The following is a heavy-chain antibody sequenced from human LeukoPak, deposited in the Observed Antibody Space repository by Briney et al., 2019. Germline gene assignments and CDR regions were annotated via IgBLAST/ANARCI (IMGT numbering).Heavy chain of an antibody. D-gene: IGHD6-19*01. J-gene: IGHJ1*01. V-gene: IGHV5-51*01. Sequence: GESLKISCKASGYSFISYWIGWVRQTPGKCLEWMGIIYSGDSDTRYSPSFQGQVTISVDKSITTAYLQWSSLKASDTAVYYCARFGGVGGWYGEVHWGQGTLLTVSS. CDR2: IYSGDSDT. CDR1: GYSFISYW. CDR3: ARFGGVGGWYGEVH.